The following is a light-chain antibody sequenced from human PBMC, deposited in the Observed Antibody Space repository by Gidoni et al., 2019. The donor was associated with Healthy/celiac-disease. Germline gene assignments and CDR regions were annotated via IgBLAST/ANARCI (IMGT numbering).Light chain of an antibody. J-gene: IGKJ4*01. Sequence: ELVLTQSPAPLSLSPGERATLSCSASQSVSSYLAWYQQKPGQAPRLLIYDASNRATGIPARFSGSGSGTDFTLTISSLEPEDFAAYYCQQRSNWPPEITFXGXTKVEIK. CDR2: DAS. CDR1: QSVSSY. CDR3: QQRSNWPPEIT. V-gene: IGKV3-11*01.